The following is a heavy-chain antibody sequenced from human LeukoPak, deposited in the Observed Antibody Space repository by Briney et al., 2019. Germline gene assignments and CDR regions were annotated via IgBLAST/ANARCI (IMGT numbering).Heavy chain of an antibody. Sequence: GGSLRLSCATSGLTFSGSTIHWVRQAPGKGLEWIGHIRSKANSYVTIYGVSVKGRFTISRDDSKNTAYLHMNSLKTEDTAVYYCVGDGHSNTGMSYWGQGTLVTVSS. CDR3: VGDGHSNTGMSY. CDR2: IRSKANSYVT. J-gene: IGHJ4*02. CDR1: GLTFSGST. V-gene: IGHV3-73*01. D-gene: IGHD2/OR15-2a*01.